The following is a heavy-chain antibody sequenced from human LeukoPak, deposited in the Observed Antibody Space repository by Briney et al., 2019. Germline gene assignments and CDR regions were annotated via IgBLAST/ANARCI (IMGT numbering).Heavy chain of an antibody. CDR1: GGSISSYY. J-gene: IGHJ5*02. CDR2: IYTSGST. Sequence: SETLSLTCTVSGGSISSYYWSWIRQPAGKGLEWIGRIYTSGSTNYNPSLKSRVTMSVDTSKNQFSLKLSSVTAADTAVYYCARGTGYSSSWPMYNWFDPWGQGTLVTVSS. V-gene: IGHV4-4*07. D-gene: IGHD6-13*01. CDR3: ARGTGYSSSWPMYNWFDP.